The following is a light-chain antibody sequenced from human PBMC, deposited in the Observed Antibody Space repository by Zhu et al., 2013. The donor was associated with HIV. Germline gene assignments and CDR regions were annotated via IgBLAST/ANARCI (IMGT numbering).Light chain of an antibody. Sequence: QSVLAQPPSMSGAPGQAVTISCTGTSSNIGAGSAVHWYQQLPRTAPKLLIYENNNRPSGVPDRFSGSKSDTSASLAITGLQAEDEADYYCQSYDNSLSGSVVFGGGTKLTVL. J-gene: IGLJ2*01. CDR2: ENN. CDR1: SSNIGAGSA. V-gene: IGLV1-40*01. CDR3: QSYDNSLSGSVV.